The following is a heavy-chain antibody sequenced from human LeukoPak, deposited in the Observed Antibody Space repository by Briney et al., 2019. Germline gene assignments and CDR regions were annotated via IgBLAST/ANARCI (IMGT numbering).Heavy chain of an antibody. CDR3: ARGGSGISNAFDI. Sequence: ETQSLTCSVSGGSISSYYWSWIRQPPGKGLEWIGYLYYSGSTNSNPSLKSRVTMSVDTSKNQFSLKLRSVTAADTAVYYCARGGSGISNAFDIWGQGPMVRVSS. J-gene: IGHJ3*02. CDR2: LYYSGST. D-gene: IGHD3-10*01. CDR1: GGSISSYY. V-gene: IGHV4-59*01.